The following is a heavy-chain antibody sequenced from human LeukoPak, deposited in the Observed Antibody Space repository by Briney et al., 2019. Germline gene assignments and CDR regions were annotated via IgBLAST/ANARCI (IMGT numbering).Heavy chain of an antibody. CDR3: ARGPIYPRSGDYPNYYFDY. CDR2: INPNSGGT. J-gene: IGHJ4*02. Sequence: ASEKVSCKASGYTFTGYYMHWVRQAPGQGLEWMGWINPNSGGTNYAQKFQGRVTMTRDTSISTAYMELSSLRSEDTAVYYCARGPIYPRSGDYPNYYFDYWGQGTLVTVSS. D-gene: IGHD3-22*01. V-gene: IGHV1-2*02. CDR1: GYTFTGYY.